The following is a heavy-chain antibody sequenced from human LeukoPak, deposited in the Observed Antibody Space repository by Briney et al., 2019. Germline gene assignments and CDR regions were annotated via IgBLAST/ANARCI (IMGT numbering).Heavy chain of an antibody. CDR3: ARGIDLAIAAALDI. J-gene: IGHJ3*02. CDR1: GGTFSSYA. V-gene: IGHV1-69*01. D-gene: IGHD6-13*01. Sequence: SVKVSCKASGGTFSSYAISWVRHAPGQGLEWMGGIIPIFGTANYAQKFQDRVTITADESTSTAYMELSSMRSEDTAVYYCARGIDLAIAAALDIWGQGTMVTVSS. CDR2: IIPIFGTA.